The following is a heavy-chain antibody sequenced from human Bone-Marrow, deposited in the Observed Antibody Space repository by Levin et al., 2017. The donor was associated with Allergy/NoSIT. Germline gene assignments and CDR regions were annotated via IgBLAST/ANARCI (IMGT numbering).Heavy chain of an antibody. CDR1: GFTVSSNY. CDR3: ARDNGWEGHGMDV. CDR2: IYSGGST. J-gene: IGHJ6*02. Sequence: GGSLRLSCAASGFTVSSNYMSWVRQAPGKGLEWVSVIYSGGSTYYADSVKGRFTISRDNSKNTLYLQMNSLRAEDTAVYYCARDNGWEGHGMDVWGQGTTVTVSS. V-gene: IGHV3-53*01. D-gene: IGHD1-26*01.